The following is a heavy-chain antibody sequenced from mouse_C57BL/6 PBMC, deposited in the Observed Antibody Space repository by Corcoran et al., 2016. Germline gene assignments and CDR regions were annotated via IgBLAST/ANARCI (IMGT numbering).Heavy chain of an antibody. CDR3: ARQGFDY. J-gene: IGHJ2*01. V-gene: IGHV9-3*01. CDR2: INTYSGVP. Sequence: QIQLVQSGPELKKPGETVKISCKASGYTFTTYGMSWVKQAPGKGLKWMGWINTYSGVPTYADDFKGRFAFSLETSASTAYLQINNLKNEDTATYFCARQGFDYWGQGTTLTVSP. CDR1: GYTFTTYG.